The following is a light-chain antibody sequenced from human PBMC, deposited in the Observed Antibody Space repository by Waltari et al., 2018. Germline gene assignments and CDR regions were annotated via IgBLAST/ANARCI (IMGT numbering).Light chain of an antibody. Sequence: QSALTHPPSASGSPGESVTIPCTGTSGHIGHYAYCSCYQQHPGKAPKLMIYEVIKRPSGVPDRFSGSKSGNTASLTVSGLQAEDEADYYCCSYAGTNNFYVFGTGTKVTVL. V-gene: IGLV2-8*01. CDR3: CSYAGTNNFYV. J-gene: IGLJ1*01. CDR2: EVI. CDR1: SGHIGHYAY.